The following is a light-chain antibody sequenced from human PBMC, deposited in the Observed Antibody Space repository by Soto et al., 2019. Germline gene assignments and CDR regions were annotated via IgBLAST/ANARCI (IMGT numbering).Light chain of an antibody. CDR1: QSISSW. J-gene: IGKJ1*01. CDR3: QQYNSHWT. V-gene: IGKV1-5*01. CDR2: DAS. Sequence: GDRVTITCRASQSISSWLAWYQQKPGKAPKLLIYDASSLESGVHSRFSGSGSGTEFTLNISSLQPDDFATYYCQQYNSHWTFGQGTKVDIK.